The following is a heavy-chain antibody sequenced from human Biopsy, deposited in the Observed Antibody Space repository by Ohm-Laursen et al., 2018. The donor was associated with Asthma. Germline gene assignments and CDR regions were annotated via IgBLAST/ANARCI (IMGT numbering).Heavy chain of an antibody. V-gene: IGHV3-21*01. CDR1: GFAFRDFN. J-gene: IGHJ5*02. D-gene: IGHD3-22*01. Sequence: SLRLSCAASGFAFRDFNINWVRQAPGKGLQWIASINSAGSYIYYADSVKGRFTISRDNAKNSLFLQMNNLRAEDTAVYFCAKITTDRQKANNWFDPWGQGTLVTVSS. CDR2: INSAGSYI. CDR3: AKITTDRQKANNWFDP.